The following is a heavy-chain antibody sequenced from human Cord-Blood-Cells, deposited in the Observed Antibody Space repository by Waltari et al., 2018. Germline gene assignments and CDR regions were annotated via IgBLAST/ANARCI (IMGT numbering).Heavy chain of an antibody. CDR2: IDWDDDK. CDR1: GFSLSTSGMC. D-gene: IGHD6-19*01. V-gene: IGHV2-70*01. CDR3: ARMWCGVAGITYYYYYYMDV. Sequence: QVTLRESGPALVKPTQTLTLTCTFSGFSLSTSGMCVSWIRQPPGKALEWLALIDWDDDKYYSTSLKTRLTISKDTSKNQVVLTMTNMDPVDTATYYCARMWCGVAGITYYYYYYMDVWGKGTTVTVSS. J-gene: IGHJ6*03.